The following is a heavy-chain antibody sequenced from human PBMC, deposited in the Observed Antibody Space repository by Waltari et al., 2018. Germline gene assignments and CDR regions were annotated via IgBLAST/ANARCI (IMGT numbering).Heavy chain of an antibody. CDR3: AKDLWFGESQNYFDY. D-gene: IGHD3-10*01. Sequence: EVQLVESGGGLVQPGGSLRLSCAASGFTFTSYAMRWVRQAPGKGLEWVSAISGSGGSTYYEDSVKGRCTISRDNSKNTLYLQMNSLRAEDTAVYYCAKDLWFGESQNYFDYWGQGTLVTVSS. V-gene: IGHV3-23*04. CDR2: ISGSGGST. CDR1: GFTFTSYA. J-gene: IGHJ4*02.